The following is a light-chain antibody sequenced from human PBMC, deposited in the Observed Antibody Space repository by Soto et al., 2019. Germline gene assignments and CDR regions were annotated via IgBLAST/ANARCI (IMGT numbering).Light chain of an antibody. CDR3: QQSYSTLYT. Sequence: DIPMSQSPSSLSASVGDRVTIPCRASQIINTYLNCYQQKPGKAPKLLIFAASSLQSGVPSRFSGGGSGTDFTLTINSLQPEDFATYYCQQSYSTLYTFGQGTKLEIK. J-gene: IGKJ2*01. V-gene: IGKV1-39*01. CDR2: AAS. CDR1: QIINTY.